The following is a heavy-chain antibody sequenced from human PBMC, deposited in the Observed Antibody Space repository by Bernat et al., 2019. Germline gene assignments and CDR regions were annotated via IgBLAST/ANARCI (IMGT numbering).Heavy chain of an antibody. D-gene: IGHD3-16*01. V-gene: IGHV4-4*02. CDR3: ARVQDLGPGEYCMDV. J-gene: IGHJ6*03. Sequence: VQLLESGGGLVQPGGSLRLSCAASGFTFGSNTMSWVRQAPGKGLEWIGEINHSGSTNYNPSLTSRVTMSMDTSKNQFARKRGCVTAADSAVYYCARVQDLGPGEYCMDVWGGGTTVTVSS. CDR1: GFTFGSNTM. CDR2: INHSGST.